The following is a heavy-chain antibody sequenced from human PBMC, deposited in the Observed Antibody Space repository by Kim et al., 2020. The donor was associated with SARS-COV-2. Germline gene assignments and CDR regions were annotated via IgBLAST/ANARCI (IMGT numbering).Heavy chain of an antibody. J-gene: IGHJ4*02. CDR1: GGSFSGYY. CDR2: INHSGST. D-gene: IGHD4-17*01. V-gene: IGHV4-34*01. CDR3: ASHGDYGDHGGY. Sequence: SETLSLTCAVYGGSFSGYYWSWIRQPPGKGLEWIGEINHSGSTNYNPSLKSRVTISVDTSKNQFSLKLSSVTAADTAVYYCASHGDYGDHGGYWGQGTLVTVSS.